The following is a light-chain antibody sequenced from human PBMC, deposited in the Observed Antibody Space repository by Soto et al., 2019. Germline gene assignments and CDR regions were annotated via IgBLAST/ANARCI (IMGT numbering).Light chain of an antibody. V-gene: IGKV1-39*01. Sequence: MTKSPSALYASVGDRLTIASRASQSISSYLNWYQQKPGKAPKLLIYAASSLQSGVPSRFSGSGSGTDFTLTISSLQPEDFATYYCQQSYSTPRTFGHGTKVAIK. CDR3: QQSYSTPRT. CDR2: AAS. J-gene: IGKJ1*01. CDR1: QSISSY.